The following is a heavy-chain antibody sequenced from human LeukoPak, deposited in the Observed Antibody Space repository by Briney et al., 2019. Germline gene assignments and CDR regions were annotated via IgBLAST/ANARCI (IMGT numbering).Heavy chain of an antibody. V-gene: IGHV3-15*01. J-gene: IGHJ4*02. D-gene: IGHD6-13*01. Sequence: ETLSLTCAVSGASISSNSDYWGWIRQAPGKGLEWVGRIKSKTDGGTTDYAAPVKGRFTISRDDSKNTLYLQMNSLKTEDTAVYYCTTDLPIAAAGKTQQNDYWGQGTLVTVSS. CDR3: TTDLPIAAAGKTQQNDY. CDR1: GASISSNSDY. CDR2: IKSKTDGGTT.